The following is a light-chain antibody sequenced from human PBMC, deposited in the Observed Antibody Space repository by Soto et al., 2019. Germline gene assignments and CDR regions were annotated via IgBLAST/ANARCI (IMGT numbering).Light chain of an antibody. Sequence: EIVLTQTPATLSLSPGERATLSCRASQSVSSDLAWYQQKPGQAPRLLIYGASTRATGIPARFSGSGSGTDFTLTISSLQSEDFAVYYCQQYTQWPITFGQGTRLEIK. J-gene: IGKJ5*01. CDR3: QQYTQWPIT. V-gene: IGKV3-15*01. CDR2: GAS. CDR1: QSVSSD.